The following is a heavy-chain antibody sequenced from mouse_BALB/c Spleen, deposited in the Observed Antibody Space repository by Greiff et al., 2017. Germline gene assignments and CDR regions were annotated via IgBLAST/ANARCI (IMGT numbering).Heavy chain of an antibody. CDR1: GYTFTNYW. Sequence: VQLLQSGAELVRPGPSVTLSCTAAGYTFTNYWIGWVKQRPGHGLEWIGDIYPGGGYTNYNEKFKGKATLTADTSSSTAYMQLSSLTSEDSAIYYCARFGSMSLAWLAYWGQGTLVTVSA. CDR3: ARFGSMSLAWLAY. D-gene: IGHD2-3*01. J-gene: IGHJ3*01. V-gene: IGHV1-63*02. CDR2: IYPGGGYT.